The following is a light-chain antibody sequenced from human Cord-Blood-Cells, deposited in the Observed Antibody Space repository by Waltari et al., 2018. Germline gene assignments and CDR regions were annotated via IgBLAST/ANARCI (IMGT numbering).Light chain of an antibody. CDR1: SSNVVSYNY. CDR2: DGS. V-gene: IGLV2-11*01. J-gene: IGLJ1*01. CDR3: GSYAGSDSLD. Sequence: QSDLTHLRHVTGSPGQSVTISCTGTSSNVVSYNYDSWYQQHPRQAPNLMIYDGSKRPSGVPERFSGSKTGNTASPSMSGLQAEDEADDYCGSYAGSDSLDFVTGTKVTVL.